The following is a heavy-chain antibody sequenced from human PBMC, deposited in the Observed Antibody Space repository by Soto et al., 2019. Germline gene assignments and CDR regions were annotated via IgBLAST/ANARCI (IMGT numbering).Heavy chain of an antibody. CDR1: GYRFASYW. CDR2: IYPGDSDT. V-gene: IGHV5-51*01. Sequence: PGESLKISCKGSGYRFASYWIAWVRQMPGKGLEWMGVIYPGDSDTRYSPSFQGQVTISADKSINTAYLQWSTLKASDSAMYYCARQDGGVDVWGQGTTVTVSS. J-gene: IGHJ6*02. CDR3: ARQDGGVDV.